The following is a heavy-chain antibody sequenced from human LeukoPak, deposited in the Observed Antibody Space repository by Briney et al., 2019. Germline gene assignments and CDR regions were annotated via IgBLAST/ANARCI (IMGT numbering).Heavy chain of an antibody. D-gene: IGHD3-10*01. CDR2: IYYSGST. V-gene: IGHV4-59*11. CDR1: GCTISSHY. CDR3: ARFFTMFRGVRQWFDP. J-gene: IGHJ5*02. Sequence: SETLSLTCTVSGCTISSHYWSWIRQPPGKGLEWIGYIYYSGSTNNNPSLKSRVTISVDTSKTQFSLKLSSVTAADTAVYYCARFFTMFRGVRQWFDPWGQGTLVTVSS.